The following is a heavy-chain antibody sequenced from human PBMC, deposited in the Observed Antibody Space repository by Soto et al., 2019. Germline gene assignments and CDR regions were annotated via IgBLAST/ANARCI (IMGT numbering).Heavy chain of an antibody. Sequence: PGGSLRLSCAASGFTFSSYSMNWVRQAPGKGLEWVSSISSSSSYIYYADSVKGRFTISRDNAKNSLYLQMNSLRAEDTAVYYCARDQPWIQLSGGFDYWGQGTLVTVSS. CDR2: ISSSSSYI. V-gene: IGHV3-21*01. J-gene: IGHJ4*02. D-gene: IGHD5-18*01. CDR1: GFTFSSYS. CDR3: ARDQPWIQLSGGFDY.